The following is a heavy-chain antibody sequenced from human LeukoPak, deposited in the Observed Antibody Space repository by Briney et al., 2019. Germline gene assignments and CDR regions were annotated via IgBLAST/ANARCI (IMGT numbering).Heavy chain of an antibody. V-gene: IGHV4-59*08. J-gene: IGHJ6*02. Sequence: SETLSLTCTVSGGSISSYYWSWIRQPPGKGLEWIGYIYYSGSTNYNPSLKSRVTISVDTSKTQFSLKLSSVTAADTAVYYCARGSYSSGWQTFYYYYGMDVWGQGTTVTVSS. CDR2: IYYSGST. CDR3: ARGSYSSGWQTFYYYYGMDV. D-gene: IGHD6-19*01. CDR1: GGSISSYY.